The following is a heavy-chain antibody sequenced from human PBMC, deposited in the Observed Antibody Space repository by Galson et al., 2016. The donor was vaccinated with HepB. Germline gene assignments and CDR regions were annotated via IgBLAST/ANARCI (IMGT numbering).Heavy chain of an antibody. CDR2: INRDGDGK. CDR3: ARGTGMDG. Sequence: SLRLSCAASGFTFTSNWMNWVRQAPGKGLEWVASINRDGDGKYYVDFVKGRFTIPRDNAKNSLYLQMNSLRVEDTAVYYCARGTGMDGWGQGTTVTVSS. V-gene: IGHV3-7*01. J-gene: IGHJ6*02. CDR1: GFTFTSNW.